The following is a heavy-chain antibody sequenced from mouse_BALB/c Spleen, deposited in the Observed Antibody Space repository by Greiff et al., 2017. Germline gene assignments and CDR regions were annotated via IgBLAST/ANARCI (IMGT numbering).Heavy chain of an antibody. J-gene: IGHJ3*01. CDR2: ISSGGSYT. CDR1: GFTFSSYT. CDR3: TRDGDGSYAY. V-gene: IGHV5-6-4*01. Sequence: EVQVVESGGGLVKPGGSLKLSCAASGFTFSSYTMSWVRQTPEKRLEWVAIISSGGSYTYYPDSVKGRFTISRDNAKNTLYLQMSSLKSEDTAMYYCTRDGDGSYAYWGQGTLVTVSA. D-gene: IGHD1-1*02.